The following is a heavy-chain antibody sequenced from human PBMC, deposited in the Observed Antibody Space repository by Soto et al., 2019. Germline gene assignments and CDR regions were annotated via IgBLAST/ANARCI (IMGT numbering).Heavy chain of an antibody. J-gene: IGHJ1*01. D-gene: IGHD3-22*01. V-gene: IGHV4-38-2*02. CDR3: VKYGYDSGRHDYEH. Sequence: SETLSLTCSVSGYSIDRGYYWGWIRQAPERGLEWIGSVSHRGATSYPPSLKSRAIISLDTSNNQFTLRLTSVTVAHTATYYWVKYGYDSGRHDYEHCGKRTLGTV. CDR2: VSHRGAT. CDR1: GYSIDRGYY.